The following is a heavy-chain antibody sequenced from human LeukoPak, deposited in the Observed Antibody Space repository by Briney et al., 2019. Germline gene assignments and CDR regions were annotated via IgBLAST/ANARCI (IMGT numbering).Heavy chain of an antibody. CDR1: GXSFSSYD. CDR2: ISSNGGST. CDR3: VKGFDDILTGYYNWFDP. J-gene: IGHJ5*02. Sequence: GGSLRLSCAASGXSFSSYDMHWVRQAPGKGLEYVSAISSNGGSTYYADSVKGRFTISRDNSRNTLYLQMSSLRAEDTAVYYCVKGFDDILTGYYNWFDPWGQGTLVTVSS. V-gene: IGHV3-64D*06. D-gene: IGHD3-9*01.